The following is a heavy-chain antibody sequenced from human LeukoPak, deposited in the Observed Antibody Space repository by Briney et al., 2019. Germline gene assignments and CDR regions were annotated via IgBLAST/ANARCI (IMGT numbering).Heavy chain of an antibody. Sequence: SETLSLTCTVSGGSISSGGYYWSWIRQHPGKGLEWIGYIYYSGSTYYNPSLKSRVTISVDTSKNQFSLKLSSVTAADTAVYYCARERSGSYRYYYYGMDVWGQGTTVTVSS. CDR1: GGSISSGGYY. CDR3: ARERSGSYRYYYYGMDV. CDR2: IYYSGST. D-gene: IGHD1-26*01. J-gene: IGHJ6*02. V-gene: IGHV4-30-4*08.